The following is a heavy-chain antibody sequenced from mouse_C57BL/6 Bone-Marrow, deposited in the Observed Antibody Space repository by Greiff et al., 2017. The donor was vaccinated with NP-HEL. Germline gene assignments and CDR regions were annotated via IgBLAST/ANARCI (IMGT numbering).Heavy chain of an antibody. V-gene: IGHV5-17*01. CDR2: ISSGSSTI. D-gene: IGHD1-1*01. Sequence: EVQLVESGGGLVKPGGSLKLSCAASGFTFSDYGMHWVRQAPEKGLEWVAYISSGSSTIYYADTVKGRFTISRDNAKNTLFLQMTSLRSEDTAMYYCARNVYITTVVVPWYFDVWGTGTTVTVSS. J-gene: IGHJ1*03. CDR3: ARNVYITTVVVPWYFDV. CDR1: GFTFSDYG.